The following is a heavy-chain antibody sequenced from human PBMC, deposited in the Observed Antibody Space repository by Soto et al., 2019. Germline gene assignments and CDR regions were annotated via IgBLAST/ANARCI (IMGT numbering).Heavy chain of an antibody. CDR2: TYYRSKWYN. CDR1: GDSVSSKSVA. V-gene: IGHV6-1*01. Sequence: SQTLSLTCAIFGDSVSSKSVAWNWIRQSPSRGLEWLGRTYYRSKWYNDYAVSVKSRITINPDTSKNQFSLQLNSVTPENTAVYYCARAVYSSSWYYCDYWGQGTLVTVSS. CDR3: ARAVYSSSWYYCDY. D-gene: IGHD6-13*01. J-gene: IGHJ4*02.